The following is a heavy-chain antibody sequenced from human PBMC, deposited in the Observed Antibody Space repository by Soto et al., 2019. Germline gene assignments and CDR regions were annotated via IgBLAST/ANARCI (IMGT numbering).Heavy chain of an antibody. CDR3: ARQRPYYYDSSGYFY. J-gene: IGHJ4*02. CDR1: GGTFSSYA. Sequence: QVQLVQSGAEVKKPGSSVKVSCKASGGTFSSYAISWVRQAPGQGLEWMGGITPIFGTANYAQKFQGRVTITADESTSTAYMELSSLRSEDTAVYYCARQRPYYYDSSGYFYWGQGTLVTVSS. CDR2: ITPIFGTA. D-gene: IGHD3-22*01. V-gene: IGHV1-69*12.